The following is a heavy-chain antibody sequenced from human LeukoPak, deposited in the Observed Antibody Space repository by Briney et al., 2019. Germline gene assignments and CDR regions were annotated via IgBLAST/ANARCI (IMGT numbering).Heavy chain of an antibody. J-gene: IGHJ4*02. V-gene: IGHV4-61*02. CDR3: AREGPMVRGPYDY. D-gene: IGHD3-10*01. CDR1: GVSISSGSYY. CDR2: IYTSGST. Sequence: PSQTLSLTCTVSGVSISSGSYYWSWLRQPAGKGLEWIGRIYTSGSTNYNPSLKSRVTISVDTSKNQFSLKLSSVTAADTAVYYCAREGPMVRGPYDYWGQGTLVTVSS.